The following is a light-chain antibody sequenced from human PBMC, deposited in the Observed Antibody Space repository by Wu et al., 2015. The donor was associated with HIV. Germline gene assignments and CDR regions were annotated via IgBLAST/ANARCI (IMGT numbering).Light chain of an antibody. J-gene: IGKJ2*01. CDR3: QQYHNWPYT. Sequence: EIVLTQSPATLSLSPGERATLSCRASQNVSNYLAWYQQKPGQSPRLLIYGASTRATGVAARFSGSGSGTAFTLTISSMNSEDFAIYYCQQYHNWPYTFGQGTKLEIK. V-gene: IGKV3-15*01. CDR1: QNVSNY. CDR2: GAS.